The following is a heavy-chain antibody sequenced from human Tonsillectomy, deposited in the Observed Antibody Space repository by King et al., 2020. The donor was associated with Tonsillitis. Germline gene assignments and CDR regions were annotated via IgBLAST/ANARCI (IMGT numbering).Heavy chain of an antibody. CDR1: GFTFSSYA. V-gene: IGHV3-23*04. J-gene: IGHJ2*01. Sequence: VQLVESGGGLVQPGGSLRLSCAASGFTFSSYAMSWVRQAPGKGLEWVSGISGFGGSTYYADSVRGRFTISRDNSKNTLYLQMNSLRAEDTAIYYCAKGYCRGGSCSNWYFDLWGRGTLVTVSS. CDR3: AKGYCRGGSCSNWYFDL. D-gene: IGHD2-15*01. CDR2: ISGFGGST.